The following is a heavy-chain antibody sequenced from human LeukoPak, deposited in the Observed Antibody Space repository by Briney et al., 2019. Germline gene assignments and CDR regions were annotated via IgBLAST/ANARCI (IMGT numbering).Heavy chain of an antibody. CDR1: GGSISSDY. Sequence: SETLSLTCTVSGGSISSDYWSWIRQPPGKGLEWIGYIYYSGSTNYNPSLKSRVSISVDTSKNQFSLKLGSVTAADTAVYYCARRMPAGTVDYWGQGTLVTVSS. CDR2: IYYSGST. CDR3: ARRMPAGTVDY. J-gene: IGHJ4*02. D-gene: IGHD6-19*01. V-gene: IGHV4-59*01.